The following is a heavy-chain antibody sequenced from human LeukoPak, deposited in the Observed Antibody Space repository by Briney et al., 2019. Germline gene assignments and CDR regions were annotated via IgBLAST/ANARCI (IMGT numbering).Heavy chain of an antibody. Sequence: GGSLRLSCAASGFTFGSSAVSWVRQAPGKGLEWVSSIIVSGGNTYYTDSVQGRFTISRDNFKNTLYLQMNSLRPEDTAIYYCAKLTPYWGQGTLVTVSS. V-gene: IGHV3-23*01. CDR1: GFTFGSSA. CDR3: AKLTPY. J-gene: IGHJ4*02. CDR2: IIVSGGNT. D-gene: IGHD3-9*01.